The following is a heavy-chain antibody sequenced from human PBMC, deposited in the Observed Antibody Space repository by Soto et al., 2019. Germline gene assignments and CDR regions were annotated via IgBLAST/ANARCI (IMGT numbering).Heavy chain of an antibody. Sequence: GESLKISCKGSGYSFTSYWIGWVRQMPGKGLEWMGILYPGDSDTRHSPPLQSQVTIKPDTPTHKSSLQRHAVEPEDTAVYYCARDYVWGYLYYYGMDVWGQGPTVTVS. CDR1: GYSFTSYW. J-gene: IGHJ6*02. D-gene: IGHD3-16*01. CDR3: ARDYVWGYLYYYGMDV. CDR2: LYPGDSDT. V-gene: IGHV5-51*01.